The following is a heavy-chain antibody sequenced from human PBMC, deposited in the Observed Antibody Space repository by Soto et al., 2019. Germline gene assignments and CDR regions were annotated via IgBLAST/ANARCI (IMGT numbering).Heavy chain of an antibody. CDR3: SRGVTVDYDFWIKPRGDGLES. Sequence: QVQLVQSGAEVKKPGASVKVSCKASGYSFISLDIGWVRQAAGQGPEWMGWRNPSRGNTKVSNLQKFPGRRTMTRETSTGTASLGVTDLRSDDTAGYYWSRGVTVDYDFWIKPRGDGLESWGQGPLVTVSS. CDR2: RNPSRGNT. CDR1: GYSFISLD. D-gene: IGHD3-3*01. V-gene: IGHV1-8*01. J-gene: IGHJ5*01.